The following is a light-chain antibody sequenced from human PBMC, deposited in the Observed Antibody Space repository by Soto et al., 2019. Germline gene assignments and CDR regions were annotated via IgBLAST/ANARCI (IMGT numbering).Light chain of an antibody. CDR2: SAS. CDR1: QSINSNY. J-gene: IGKJ5*01. CDR3: QQYGKSPIT. Sequence: EIVLTQSPATLSLCPGARATISCRASQSINSNYFAWYQQKPGQAPRLLFYSASSRVSGIPDRFTASGSGTDFTLTISRLEPEDFAVYICQQYGKSPITSGQGTRLEIK. V-gene: IGKV3-20*01.